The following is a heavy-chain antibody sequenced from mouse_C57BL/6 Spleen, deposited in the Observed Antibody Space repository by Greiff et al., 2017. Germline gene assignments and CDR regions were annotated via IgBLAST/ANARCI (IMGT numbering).Heavy chain of an antibody. V-gene: IGHV5-9*01. Sequence: DVMLVESGGGLVKPGGSLKLSCAASGFTFSSYTMSWVRQTPEKRLEWVATISGGGGNTYYPDSVKGRVTISRDNAKNTLYLQMSSLRSEDTGLYYCARATGGFAYWGQGTLVTVSA. J-gene: IGHJ3*01. CDR3: ARATGGFAY. CDR1: GFTFSSYT. CDR2: ISGGGGNT.